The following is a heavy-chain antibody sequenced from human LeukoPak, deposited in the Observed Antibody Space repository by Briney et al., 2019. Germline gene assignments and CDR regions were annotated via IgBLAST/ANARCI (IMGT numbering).Heavy chain of an antibody. V-gene: IGHV1-2*02. CDR2: INPNCGGT. Sequence: ASVKLSCKASGYTFTGYYIHWVRQAPGQGLEWMGWINPNCGGTIYAQNFQDRVIMIRDTSTSTAYLELTRLRSDDKAVYYCMRVEGEWLRFPDFWGQGTLVTVSS. J-gene: IGHJ4*02. CDR1: GYTFTGYY. CDR3: MRVEGEWLRFPDF. D-gene: IGHD5-12*01.